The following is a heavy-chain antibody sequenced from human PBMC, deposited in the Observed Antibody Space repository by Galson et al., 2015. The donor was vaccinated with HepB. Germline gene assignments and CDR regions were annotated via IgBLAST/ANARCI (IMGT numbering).Heavy chain of an antibody. CDR2: TYYRSTWKN. Sequence: CAISGDSVSSNGATWNWIRQSPSRGLEWLGRTYYRSTWKNDYAVSMKSRLTINSDTSRNQFSLQLNSVTPEDTAVYYCARQYSSVFDSWGQGTLVTVSS. V-gene: IGHV6-1*01. J-gene: IGHJ4*02. CDR1: GDSVSSNGAT. D-gene: IGHD6-19*01. CDR3: ARQYSSVFDS.